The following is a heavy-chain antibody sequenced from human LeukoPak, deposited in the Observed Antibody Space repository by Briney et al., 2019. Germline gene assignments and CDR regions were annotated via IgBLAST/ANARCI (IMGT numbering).Heavy chain of an antibody. CDR2: INPNSGGT. CDR1: GYTFTGYY. CDR3: ASSGGSSWSTFFDY. Sequence: ASVKVSCKASGYTFTGYYMHWVRQAPGQGLEWMGWINPNSGGTNYAQKFQGRVTMTRNTSISTAYMELSRLRSDDTAVYYCASSGGSSWSTFFDYWGQGTLVTVSS. V-gene: IGHV1-2*02. D-gene: IGHD6-13*01. J-gene: IGHJ4*02.